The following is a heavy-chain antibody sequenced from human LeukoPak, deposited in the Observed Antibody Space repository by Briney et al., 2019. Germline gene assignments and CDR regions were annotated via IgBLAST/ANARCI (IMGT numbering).Heavy chain of an antibody. V-gene: IGHV3-30*18. CDR1: GFTSSVYG. J-gene: IGHJ4*02. CDR2: VSYDGRTK. CDR3: AKEASSSWYDFVDY. Sequence: PGGSLRLSCAASGFTSSVYGMHWVRQAPGKGLEWVAVVSYDGRTKYYADSVKGRFTISRDNSKNTLYLQMNSLRAEDTAVYYCAKEASSSWYDFVDYWGQGTLVTVSS. D-gene: IGHD6-13*01.